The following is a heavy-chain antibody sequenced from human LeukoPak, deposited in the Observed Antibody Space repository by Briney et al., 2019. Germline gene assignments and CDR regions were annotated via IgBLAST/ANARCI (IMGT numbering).Heavy chain of an antibody. D-gene: IGHD5-12*01. CDR3: AGAGVATMFDY. CDR2: ISYDGSNK. CDR1: GFTFSSYA. Sequence: GSLRLSCAASGFTFSSYAMHWVRQAPGKGLEWVAVISYDGSNKYYADSVKGRFTISRDNSKNTLYLQMNSLRAEDTAVYYCAGAGVATMFDYWGQGTLVTVSS. V-gene: IGHV3-30-3*01. J-gene: IGHJ4*02.